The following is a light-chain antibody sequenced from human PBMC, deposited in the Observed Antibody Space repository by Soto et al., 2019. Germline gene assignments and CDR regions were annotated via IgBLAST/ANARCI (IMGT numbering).Light chain of an antibody. J-gene: IGKJ3*01. CDR2: DAS. CDR3: LQYNNWRPFT. CDR1: QNVNNK. V-gene: IGKV3-15*01. Sequence: EIVMTQSPATLSVSPGEGATLSCRASQNVNNKLAWYQQKPGQPPRLLIYDASTRATGIPARFSGSGSGTEFTLTNNSLQSEDFAVYYCLQYNNWRPFTFGPGTKVDIK.